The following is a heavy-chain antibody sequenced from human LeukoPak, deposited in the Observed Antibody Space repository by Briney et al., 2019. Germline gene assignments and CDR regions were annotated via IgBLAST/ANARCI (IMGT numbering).Heavy chain of an antibody. J-gene: IGHJ4*02. D-gene: IGHD6-13*01. CDR2: ISGSGGST. CDR3: AKGSSSAALPYYFDY. CDR1: GFTFSSYA. Sequence: GGSLRLSCAASGFTFSSYAMSWVRQAPGKGLEWVSAISGSGGSTYCADSVKGRFTISRDNSKNTLYLQMNSLRAEDTAVYYCAKGSSSAALPYYFDYWGQGTLVTVSS. V-gene: IGHV3-23*01.